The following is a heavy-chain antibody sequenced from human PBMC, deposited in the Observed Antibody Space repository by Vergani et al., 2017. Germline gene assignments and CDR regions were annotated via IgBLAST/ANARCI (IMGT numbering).Heavy chain of an antibody. CDR2: INTNTGNP. D-gene: IGHD3-9*01. Sequence: QVQLVQSGSELKKPGASVKVSCEASGYTFSDYAMTWVRQAPGQGLEWMGWINTNTGNPTYAQGFTGRFVFSLDTSVSTAYLKINSLKAEDTAVYYCARDYFSFPDWLFDYWGQGTLVTVSS. J-gene: IGHJ4*02. V-gene: IGHV7-4-1*02. CDR1: GYTFSDYA. CDR3: ARDYFSFPDWLFDY.